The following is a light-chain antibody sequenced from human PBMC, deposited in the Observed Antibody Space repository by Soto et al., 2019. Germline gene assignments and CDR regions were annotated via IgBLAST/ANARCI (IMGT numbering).Light chain of an antibody. CDR1: SSNIGAGYD. J-gene: IGLJ1*01. CDR2: GNS. Sequence: QSVLTQPPSVSGAPGQRVTISCTGSSSNIGAGYDVHWYQQLPGTAPKLLIYGNSNRPSGVPDRFSGSKSGTSASLAITGLQAEDEADYYCQYYDSSHNYVFGTGTKVTVL. CDR3: QYYDSSHNYV. V-gene: IGLV1-40*01.